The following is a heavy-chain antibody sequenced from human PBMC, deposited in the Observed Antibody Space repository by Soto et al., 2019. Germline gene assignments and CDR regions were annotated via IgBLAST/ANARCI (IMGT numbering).Heavy chain of an antibody. CDR2: VYFTGAT. V-gene: IGHV4-31*03. Sequence: TLSLTCNVSGGSISSGTSYWTWIRQQPGEGLEWIGHVYFTGATYSNTSLRSRLTMSVDTSKNQFSLKLTSVTAADTATYYCASIPRRGYSYGIDYWGQGTLITVSS. J-gene: IGHJ4*02. CDR3: ASIPRRGYSYGIDY. CDR1: GGSISSGTSY. D-gene: IGHD2-21*02.